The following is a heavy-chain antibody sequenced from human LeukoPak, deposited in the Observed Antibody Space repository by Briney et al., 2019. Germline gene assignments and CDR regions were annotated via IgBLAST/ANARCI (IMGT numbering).Heavy chain of an antibody. V-gene: IGHV3-33*01. CDR2: IWYDGSNK. Sequence: GGSLRLSCAASGFTFSSYGMHWVRRAPGKGLEWVAVIWYDGSNKYHTDSVKGRFTISRDNSKSTLYLQMNSLRAEDTAVYYCARDSGNVYYYGMDVWGQGTTVTVSS. CDR1: GFTFSSYG. J-gene: IGHJ6*02. D-gene: IGHD2-8*01. CDR3: ARDSGNVYYYGMDV.